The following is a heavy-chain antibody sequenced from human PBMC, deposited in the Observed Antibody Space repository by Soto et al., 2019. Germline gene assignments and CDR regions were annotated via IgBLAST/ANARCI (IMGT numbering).Heavy chain of an antibody. J-gene: IGHJ4*02. Sequence: PSETLSLTCTVSGGSVSSGSYYWSWIRQPPGKGLEWIGYIYYSGSTNYNPSLKSRVTISVDTSKNQFSLKLSSVTAADTAVYYCARGSWIYYYWGQGTLVTVSS. CDR3: ARGSWIYYY. CDR2: IYYSGST. V-gene: IGHV4-61*01. CDR1: GGSVSSGSYY. D-gene: IGHD5-12*01.